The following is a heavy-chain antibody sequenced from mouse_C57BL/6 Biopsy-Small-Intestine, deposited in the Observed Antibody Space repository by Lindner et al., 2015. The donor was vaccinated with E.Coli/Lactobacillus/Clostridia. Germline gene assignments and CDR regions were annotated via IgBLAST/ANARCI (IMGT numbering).Heavy chain of an antibody. CDR1: GYRFTDYY. CDR3: ARDFFRGLYGIDV. J-gene: IGHJ1*01. CDR2: INPNSGGT. D-gene: IGHD1-1*01. Sequence: SVKVSCKTSGYRFTDYYVHWVRQAPGQGLEWVGWINPNSGGTFYAQQFQGRVTMTSDPSITTVYMDLSSLRSDDSAIYYCARDFFRGLYGIDVWGQGTTVTVSS. V-gene: IGHV1-19*01.